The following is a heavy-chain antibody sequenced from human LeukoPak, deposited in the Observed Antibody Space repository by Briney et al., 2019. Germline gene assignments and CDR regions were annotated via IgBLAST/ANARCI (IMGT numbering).Heavy chain of an antibody. Sequence: GGSLRLSCAASGFTFSSYWMSWVRQAPGKGLEWVANIKQDGSEKYYVDSVKGRFTISRDNAKNSLYLQMNSLRAEDTAVYYCARGESAGKRGGLDYWGQGTLVTVSS. CDR2: IKQDGSEK. D-gene: IGHD6-19*01. CDR3: ARGESAGKRGGLDY. V-gene: IGHV3-7*03. J-gene: IGHJ4*02. CDR1: GFTFSSYW.